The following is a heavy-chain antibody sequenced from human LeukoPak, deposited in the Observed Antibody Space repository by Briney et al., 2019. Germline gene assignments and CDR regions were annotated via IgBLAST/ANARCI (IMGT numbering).Heavy chain of an antibody. CDR1: GGSISSYY. CDR3: ARAIRTVAGPKGYNWFDP. J-gene: IGHJ5*02. CDR2: IYYSGST. Sequence: SETLSLTCTVSGGSISSYYWSWIRQPPGKGLEWIGYIYYSGSTNYNPSLKSRVTISVDTSKNQFSLKLSTVTAADTAVYYCARAIRTVAGPKGYNWFDPWGQGTLVTVSS. V-gene: IGHV4-59*12. D-gene: IGHD6-19*01.